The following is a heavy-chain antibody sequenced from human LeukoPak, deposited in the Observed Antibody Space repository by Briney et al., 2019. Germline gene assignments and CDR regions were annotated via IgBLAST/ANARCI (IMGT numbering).Heavy chain of an antibody. CDR1: GYSISSGYI. CDR2: INRSRST. Sequence: PSETLSLSCTVSGYSISSGYIRGCLRPPPGKGLEWTGIINRSRSTYYTPSLKSRFTISVDTSKNQFSLKLKSVTAADTAVYYCARVVQSTDSSGFYLPEYFQHWGQGTLVTVSS. D-gene: IGHD3-22*01. V-gene: IGHV4-38-2*02. CDR3: ARVVQSTDSSGFYLPEYFQH. J-gene: IGHJ1*01.